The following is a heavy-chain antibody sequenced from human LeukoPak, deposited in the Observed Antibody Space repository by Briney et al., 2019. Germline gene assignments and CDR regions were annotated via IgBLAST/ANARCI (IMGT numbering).Heavy chain of an antibody. CDR1: GVSFSGYY. D-gene: IGHD7-27*01. CDR3: ARGVNWDYHDAFDI. J-gene: IGHJ3*02. CDR2: INHSGST. V-gene: IGHV4-34*01. Sequence: SETLSLTCAVYGVSFSGYYWSWIRQPPGKGLEWIGEINHSGSTNYNPSLKSRVTISVDTSKNQFSLKLSPVTAADTAVYYCARGVNWDYHDAFDIWGQGTMVTVSS.